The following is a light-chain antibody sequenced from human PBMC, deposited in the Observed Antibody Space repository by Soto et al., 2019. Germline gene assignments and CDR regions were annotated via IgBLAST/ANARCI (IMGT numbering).Light chain of an antibody. CDR1: QSVDTS. V-gene: IGKV3-15*01. CDR3: QQYLIWYT. J-gene: IGKJ2*01. CDR2: SAS. Sequence: EVVMTQSPVTLSVFPGEGVTLSCRASQSVDTSVAWYQQKPGQAPRLLIYSASTRATGIPARFSGSGSGTEITFTISSLQSEDFAVYYWQQYLIWYTFGQGTKLEIK.